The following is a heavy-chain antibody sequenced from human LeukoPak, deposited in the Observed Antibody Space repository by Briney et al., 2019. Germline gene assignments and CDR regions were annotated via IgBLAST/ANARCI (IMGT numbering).Heavy chain of an antibody. V-gene: IGHV1-3*01. D-gene: IGHD1-1*01. CDR3: ARERDDDPFDI. CDR2: ISAGSGNT. Sequence: ASVKVSCKASGDSSRTNAMVWLRQAPGQRPEWMGWISAGSGNTKYSQTFQDRLTLTRDTAASTVYMDLSSLRPEDTAVYFCARERDDDPFDIWGQGTLVIVSS. CDR1: GDSSRTNA. J-gene: IGHJ3*02.